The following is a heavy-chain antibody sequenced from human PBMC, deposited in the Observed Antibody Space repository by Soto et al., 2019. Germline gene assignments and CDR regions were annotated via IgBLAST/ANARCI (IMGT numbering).Heavy chain of an antibody. J-gene: IGHJ4*02. Sequence: ASVKVSCKASGYTFTSYGISWVRQAPGQGLEWMGWISAYNGNTNYAQKLQGRVTMTTDTSTSTAYMELRSLRSDDTAVYYCARESMAVAGTGYFDYWGQGTLVTVSS. V-gene: IGHV1-18*01. CDR2: ISAYNGNT. D-gene: IGHD6-19*01. CDR1: GYTFTSYG. CDR3: ARESMAVAGTGYFDY.